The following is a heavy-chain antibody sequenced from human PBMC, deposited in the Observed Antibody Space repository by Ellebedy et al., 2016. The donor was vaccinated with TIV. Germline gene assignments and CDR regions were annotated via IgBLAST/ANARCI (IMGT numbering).Heavy chain of an antibody. J-gene: IGHJ4*02. Sequence: GASLKISCTGSGSRFTSYWIGWVRQLPGTLLEWTGIIYPGDTDTRYSPSFQGQVTISADKSISTAYLQWSSLKASDTAMYYCARSDSSGYEFDYWGQGTLVTVSS. CDR2: IYPGDTDT. V-gene: IGHV5-51*01. CDR1: GSRFTSYW. CDR3: ARSDSSGYEFDY. D-gene: IGHD3-22*01.